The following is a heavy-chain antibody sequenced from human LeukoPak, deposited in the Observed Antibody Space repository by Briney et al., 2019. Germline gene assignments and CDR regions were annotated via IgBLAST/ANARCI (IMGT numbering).Heavy chain of an antibody. Sequence: GGSLRLSCAASGFTFSSYSMNWVRQAPGKGLEWVSSISSSSSYIYYADSVKGRFTISRDNAQNSLYLQMNSLRAEDTAVYYCAKDLSYHPPAFDIWGQGTMVTVSS. CDR2: ISSSSSYI. V-gene: IGHV3-21*01. D-gene: IGHD2/OR15-2a*01. J-gene: IGHJ3*02. CDR3: AKDLSYHPPAFDI. CDR1: GFTFSSYS.